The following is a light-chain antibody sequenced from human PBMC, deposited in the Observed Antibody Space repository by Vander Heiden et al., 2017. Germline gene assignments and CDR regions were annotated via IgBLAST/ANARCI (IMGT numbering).Light chain of an antibody. V-gene: IGKV4-1*01. CDR2: GAS. J-gene: IGKJ2*01. Sequence: DIVLTQSPYSLAVSLGDRATINCKASQSVLYSSNNKNYLVWYQQKPGKPPKLLIYGASTRESGVPDRFSGSASGTDFTLTISSLQAEDVAVYYCQKYNTTPYTFGQGTKLEIK. CDR3: QKYNTTPYT. CDR1: QSVLYSSNNKNY.